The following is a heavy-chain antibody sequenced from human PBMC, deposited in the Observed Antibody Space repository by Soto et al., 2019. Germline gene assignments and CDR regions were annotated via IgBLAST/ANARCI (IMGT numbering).Heavy chain of an antibody. Sequence: ASVKVSWKASGFTFTSSAVQWVRQARGQRLEWIGWIVVGSGNTNYAQKFQERVTITRDMSTSTAYMELSSLRSEDTAVYYCAAQLELELPDYWGQGTLVTVSS. D-gene: IGHD1-7*01. J-gene: IGHJ4*02. V-gene: IGHV1-58*01. CDR1: GFTFTSSA. CDR3: AAQLELELPDY. CDR2: IVVGSGNT.